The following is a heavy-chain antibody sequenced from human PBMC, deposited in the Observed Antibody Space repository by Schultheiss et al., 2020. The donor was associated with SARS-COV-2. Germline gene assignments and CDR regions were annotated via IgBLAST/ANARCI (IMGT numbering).Heavy chain of an antibody. Sequence: SETLSLTCAVYGGSFSGYYWNWIRQPPGKGLEWIGDVIPSGSTNYNPSLESRVTISVDTSKNQFSLKLSSVTAADTAVYYCARVTGTTWSYYYYGMDVWGQGTTVTVSS. CDR2: VIPSGST. D-gene: IGHD1-7*01. CDR1: GGSFSGYY. J-gene: IGHJ6*02. CDR3: ARVTGTTWSYYYYGMDV. V-gene: IGHV4-34*12.